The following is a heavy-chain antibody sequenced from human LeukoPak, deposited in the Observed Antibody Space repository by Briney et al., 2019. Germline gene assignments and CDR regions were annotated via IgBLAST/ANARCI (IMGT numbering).Heavy chain of an antibody. CDR2: IFDSGDSI. CDR1: GFTRNSYP. CDR3: AKSPTS. Sequence: GGSLRLSCSASGFTRNSYPMLGVRHAPGKGREGGLAIFDSGDSIYYAHHGKGRFTICRDNSTNTLSPQINSLRSEGSAVYYCAKSPTSSGPGAPVTVSP. V-gene: IGHV3-23*01. D-gene: IGHD1-1*01. J-gene: IGHJ5*02.